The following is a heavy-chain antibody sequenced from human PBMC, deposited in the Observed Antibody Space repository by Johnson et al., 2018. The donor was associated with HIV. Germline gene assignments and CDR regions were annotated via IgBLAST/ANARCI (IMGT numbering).Heavy chain of an antibody. D-gene: IGHD3-22*01. V-gene: IGHV3-9*01. CDR3: AKDNYDSSGYKGDAFDI. J-gene: IGHJ3*02. CDR1: GFTFDDYA. CDR2: ISWNSGSI. Sequence: LLVESGGGVVQPGRSLRLSCAASGFTFDDYAMHWVRQAPGKGLEWVSGISWNSGSIGYADSVKGRFTISRDNAKNSLYLQMNSLRAEDTALYYCAKDNYDSSGYKGDAFDIWGQGTMVTVSS.